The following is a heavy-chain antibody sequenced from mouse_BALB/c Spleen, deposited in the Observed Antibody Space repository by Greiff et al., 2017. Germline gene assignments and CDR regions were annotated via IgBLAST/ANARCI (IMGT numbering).Heavy chain of an antibody. J-gene: IGHJ2*01. V-gene: IGHV3-8*02. CDR1: GDSITSGY. CDR3: ARLYYYGSSSFDY. D-gene: IGHD1-1*01. CDR2: ISYSGST. Sequence: EVKLMESGPSLVKPSQTLSLTCSVTGDSITSGYWNWIRKFPGNKLEYMGYISYSGSTYYNPSLKSRISITRDTSKNQYYLQLNSVTTEDTATYYCARLYYYGSSSFDYWGQGTTLTVSS.